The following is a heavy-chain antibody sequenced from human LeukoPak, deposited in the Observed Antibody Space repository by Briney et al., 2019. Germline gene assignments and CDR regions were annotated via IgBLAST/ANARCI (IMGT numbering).Heavy chain of an antibody. D-gene: IGHD1-20*01. Sequence: QPGGSLRLSCAASGFTFSTYAMSWVRQAQGKGLEWVSAISGRGVSTSYADSVRGRFTISRDNSKNTLYLQMNSLRAEDTAVYYCAKAASGNWNDVSDYWGQGTLVTVSS. CDR3: AKAASGNWNDVSDY. V-gene: IGHV3-23*01. CDR2: ISGRGVST. J-gene: IGHJ4*02. CDR1: GFTFSTYA.